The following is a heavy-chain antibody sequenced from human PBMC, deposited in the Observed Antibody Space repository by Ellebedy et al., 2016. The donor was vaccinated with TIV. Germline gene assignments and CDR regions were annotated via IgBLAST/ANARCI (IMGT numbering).Heavy chain of an antibody. V-gene: IGHV3-23*01. CDR2: ISYNSDRT. J-gene: IGHJ4*02. CDR1: GFTFSGYA. CDR3: TRDSGWEESD. D-gene: IGHD1-26*01. Sequence: GGSLTLSXAASGFTFSGYAMSWVRQAPGKGLEWVSSISYNSDRTYNADSVKGRFTTSRDNSKNTLHLQMNSLRVEDTAVYFCTRDSGWEESDWGQGTLVIVSS.